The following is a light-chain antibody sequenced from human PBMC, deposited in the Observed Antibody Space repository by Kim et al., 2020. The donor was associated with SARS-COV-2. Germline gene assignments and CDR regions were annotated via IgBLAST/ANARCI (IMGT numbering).Light chain of an antibody. CDR2: GAS. V-gene: IGKV3-20*01. CDR3: QQYGGSPWT. CDR1: QRVSTSY. J-gene: IGKJ1*01. Sequence: SPGERASVSCRASQRVSTSYLAWYQQKPGQAPRVLIYGASSRATGIPDRFSGSESGTDFTLAISRLEPEDFAVYYCQQYGGSPWTFGQGTKVDIK.